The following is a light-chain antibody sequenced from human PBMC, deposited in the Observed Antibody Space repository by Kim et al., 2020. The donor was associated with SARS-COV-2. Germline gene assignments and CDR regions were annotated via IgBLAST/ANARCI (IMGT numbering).Light chain of an antibody. CDR3: QAWDGSTYVV. CDR2: QDN. Sequence: SYELTQPPSVSVSPGQTASITCSGDKLGDKYACWYQQKPGQSPVLVIYQDNERPSGIPERFSGSNSGNTATLTISGTQAMDEADYYCQAWDGSTYVVFGGGTQLTVL. J-gene: IGLJ2*01. V-gene: IGLV3-1*01. CDR1: KLGDKY.